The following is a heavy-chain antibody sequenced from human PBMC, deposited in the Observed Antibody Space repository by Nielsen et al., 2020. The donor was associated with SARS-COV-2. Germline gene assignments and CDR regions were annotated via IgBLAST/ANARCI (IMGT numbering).Heavy chain of an antibody. CDR2: TYYRSKWNN. J-gene: IGHJ5*02. CDR3: ATAGWFDP. D-gene: IGHD4-17*01. V-gene: IGHV6-1*01. CDR1: GDSVSSNSAA. Sequence: SETLSLTCAISGDSVSSNSAAWNWIRQSPSRGLEWLGRTYYRSKWNNDYAVSVKSRITINTDTSQNQFSLQLDSVTPEDTAVYYCATAGWFDPWGQGTLVTVSS.